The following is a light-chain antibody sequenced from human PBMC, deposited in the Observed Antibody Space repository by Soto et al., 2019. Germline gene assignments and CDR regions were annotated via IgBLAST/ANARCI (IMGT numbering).Light chain of an antibody. CDR2: VGTGGIVG. V-gene: IGLV9-49*01. Sequence: QPVLTQPPSASASLGASVTLTCTLSSGYSNYKVDWYQQRPGKGPRFVMRVGTGGIVGSKGDGIPDRFSVLGSGLNRYLTIKNIQEEDESDYHCGAEHGSGSNFVYLVFGGGTKVTVL. CDR3: GAEHGSGSNFVYLV. CDR1: SGYSNYK. J-gene: IGLJ2*01.